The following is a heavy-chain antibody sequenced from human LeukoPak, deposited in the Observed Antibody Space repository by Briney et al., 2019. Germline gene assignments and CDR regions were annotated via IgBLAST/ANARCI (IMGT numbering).Heavy chain of an antibody. CDR1: GFPVSSNY. J-gene: IGHJ4*02. CDR2: ISSSGSTI. V-gene: IGHV3-48*03. Sequence: PGGSLRLSCAASGFPVSSNYMSWVRQAPGKGLEWVSYISSSGSTIYYADSVKGRFTISRDNAKNSLFLQMNSLRAEDTAVYYCARGTNGWYRGLDYWGQGTLVTVSS. D-gene: IGHD6-19*01. CDR3: ARGTNGWYRGLDY.